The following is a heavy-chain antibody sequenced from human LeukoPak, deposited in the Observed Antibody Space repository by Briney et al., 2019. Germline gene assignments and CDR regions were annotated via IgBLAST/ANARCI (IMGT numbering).Heavy chain of an antibody. CDR3: ARGVATISSDYFDY. CDR1: GYTFTSYG. V-gene: IGHV1-18*04. J-gene: IGHJ4*02. Sequence: ASVKVSCKASGYTFTSYGISWVRQAPGRGLEWMGWISAYNGNTNYAQKLQGRVTITTDTSTSTAYIELRSLRSDDTAVYYCARGVATISSDYFDYWGQGNLVTVSS. D-gene: IGHD5-12*01. CDR2: ISAYNGNT.